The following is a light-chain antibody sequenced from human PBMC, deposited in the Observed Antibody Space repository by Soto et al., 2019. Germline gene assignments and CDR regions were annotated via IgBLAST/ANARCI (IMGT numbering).Light chain of an antibody. CDR3: SSYRTGGSYV. CDR2: EVI. CDR1: SSDVGGYEY. J-gene: IGLJ1*01. V-gene: IGLV2-14*01. Sequence: QSALTQPASVSGSPGQSITISCTGTSSDVGGYEYVSWYQQYPGKAPKLMIYEVIDRPAGAPRRFSGSKFGNTASLTITGLHAEDEADYYCSSYRTGGSYVVGTGTKLTVL.